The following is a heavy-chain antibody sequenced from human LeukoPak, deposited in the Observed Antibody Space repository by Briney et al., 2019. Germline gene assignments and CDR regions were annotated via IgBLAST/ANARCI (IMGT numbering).Heavy chain of an antibody. J-gene: IGHJ4*02. D-gene: IGHD2-2*01. V-gene: IGHV3-53*01. CDR2: IYSGGTT. CDR3: AREDQGASWIYYFDY. Sequence: GGSLRLSCAASGFTVSSTYMAWVRQAPGRGLEWVSIIYSGGTTYYADSVKGRFTISRDNSKNTLYLQMNSLRAEDTAVYYCAREDQGASWIYYFDYWGQGTLVTVSS. CDR1: GFTVSSTY.